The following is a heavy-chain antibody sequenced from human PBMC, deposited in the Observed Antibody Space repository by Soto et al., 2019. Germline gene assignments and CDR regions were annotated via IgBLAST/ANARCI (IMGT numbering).Heavy chain of an antibody. CDR3: ARDAGSYIWGSYRFAYFAY. D-gene: IGHD3-16*02. Sequence: GGSLRVCCGAAGVTCGGYGRRWVRQAPGKGLEWVAVICYDGSNKYYADSVKGRFTISRDNSKNTLYLQMNSLRAEDTAVYYCARDAGSYIWGSYRFAYFAYWGQGTLVTVSS. CDR1: GVTCGGYG. CDR2: ICYDGSNK. V-gene: IGHV3-33*01. J-gene: IGHJ4*02.